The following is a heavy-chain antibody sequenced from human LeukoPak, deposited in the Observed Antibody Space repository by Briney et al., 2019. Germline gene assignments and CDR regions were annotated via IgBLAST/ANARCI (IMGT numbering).Heavy chain of an antibody. V-gene: IGHV3-21*01. CDR2: ISSSHNNI. Sequence: TGGSLRLSCAASGFTFSSYRMNWVRQAPGKGLDWVSSISSSHNNIYYADSVKGRFSISRDSAKNSLFLQMNSLRAEDTAVYYCVRDRSPGYFDYWGQGTLVTVSS. CDR1: GFTFSSYR. CDR3: VRDRSPGYFDY. D-gene: IGHD3-10*01. J-gene: IGHJ4*02.